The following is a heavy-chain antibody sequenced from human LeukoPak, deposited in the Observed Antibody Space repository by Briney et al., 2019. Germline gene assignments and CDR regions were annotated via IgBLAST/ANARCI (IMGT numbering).Heavy chain of an antibody. CDR2: ISYDGSNK. V-gene: IGHV3-30*04. J-gene: IGHJ4*02. D-gene: IGHD1-1*01. Sequence: GRSLRLSCAASGFTFSSYAMHWVRQAPGKGLEGVAVISYDGSNKYYADSVKGRFTISRDNSKNTLYLQMCSLRAEDTAVYYCARGTTGTTGVVSYFDYWGQGTLVTVSS. CDR3: ARGTTGTTGVVSYFDY. CDR1: GFTFSSYA.